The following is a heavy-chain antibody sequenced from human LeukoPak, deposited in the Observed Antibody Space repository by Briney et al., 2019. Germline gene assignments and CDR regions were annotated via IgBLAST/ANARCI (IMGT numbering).Heavy chain of an antibody. CDR3: AGWLDLEVGDYFDY. CDR1: GGSISSVGSY. V-gene: IGHV4-31*03. J-gene: IGHJ4*02. D-gene: IGHD5-18*01. Sequence: SETLSLTCTVSGGSISSVGSYWSWIRQHPGKGLEWIGYIYYSGSTYYNPSLKRRVTISVDTSKNQFCLKPRAVTAPDTALYYCAGWLDLEVGDYFDYWGRGTLVTVSS. CDR2: IYYSGST.